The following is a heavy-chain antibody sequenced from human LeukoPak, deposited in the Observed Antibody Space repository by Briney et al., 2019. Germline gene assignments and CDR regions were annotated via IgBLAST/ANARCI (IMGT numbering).Heavy chain of an antibody. V-gene: IGHV3-23*01. CDR3: AKGHYYDSSGSVDY. Sequence: PGGSLRLSCAASGFTFISYAMSWVRQAPGKGLEWVSAISGSGGSTYYADSVKGRFTISRDNSKTTLYLQMNSLRAEDTAVYYCAKGHYYDSSGSVDYWGQGTLVTVSS. J-gene: IGHJ4*02. CDR1: GFTFISYA. D-gene: IGHD3-22*01. CDR2: ISGSGGST.